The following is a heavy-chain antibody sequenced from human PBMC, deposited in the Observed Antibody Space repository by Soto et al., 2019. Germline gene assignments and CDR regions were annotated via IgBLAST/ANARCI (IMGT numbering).Heavy chain of an antibody. J-gene: IGHJ4*02. CDR3: TSLYYGH. D-gene: IGHD4-17*01. CDR1: EFTFANAW. Sequence: GSLRLSCAASEFTFANAWISWVRQAPGKGLEWVGRIKSKADGGTTDYAAPVKGRFTISRDESQNTLYLQMNSLKTEDTAVYYCTSLYYGHWGQGTLVPVSS. CDR2: IKSKADGGTT. V-gene: IGHV3-15*01.